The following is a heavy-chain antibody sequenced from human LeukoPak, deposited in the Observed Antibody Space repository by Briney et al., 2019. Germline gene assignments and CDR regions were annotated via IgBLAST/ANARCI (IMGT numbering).Heavy chain of an antibody. D-gene: IGHD3-3*02. Sequence: GGSLRLSCEASEFSFTSYGMHWVRQAPGKGLEWGAFVRFDGGNTYYADSVKGRFIISRDLSRNTVSLQMNGLRVEDTAVYFCAKDLSVTIASTPXYYFDSWXXGILVTVSX. CDR1: EFSFTSYG. CDR3: AKDLSVTIASTPXYYFDS. CDR2: VRFDGGNT. V-gene: IGHV3-30*02. J-gene: IGHJ4*01.